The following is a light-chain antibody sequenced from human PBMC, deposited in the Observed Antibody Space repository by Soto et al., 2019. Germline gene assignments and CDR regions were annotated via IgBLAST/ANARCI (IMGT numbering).Light chain of an antibody. Sequence: DIQMTQSPSSLSASVGDRVTITCRASQAIRNSLAWYQQKPGKVPSLLIYAASTLQPGVPSRFSGSGSGTDFTLTISSLQPEDVATYYCQKYFSAPFTFGPGTKLGTK. CDR1: QAIRNS. J-gene: IGKJ3*01. CDR3: QKYFSAPFT. CDR2: AAS. V-gene: IGKV1-27*01.